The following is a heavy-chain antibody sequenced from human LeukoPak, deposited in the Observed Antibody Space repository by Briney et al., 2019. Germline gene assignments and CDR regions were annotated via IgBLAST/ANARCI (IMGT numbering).Heavy chain of an antibody. J-gene: IGHJ4*02. CDR1: GYTFTSYY. Sequence: ASVKVSCKASGYTFTSYYMHWVRQASGQGLEWMGWMNPNSGNTGYAQKFQGRVTMTRNTSISTAYMELSSLRSEDTAVYYCARGGDDYWGQGTLVTVSS. V-gene: IGHV1-8*02. D-gene: IGHD3-16*01. CDR3: ARGGDDY. CDR2: MNPNSGNT.